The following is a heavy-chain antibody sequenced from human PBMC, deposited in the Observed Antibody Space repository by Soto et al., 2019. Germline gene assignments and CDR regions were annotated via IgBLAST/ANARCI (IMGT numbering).Heavy chain of an antibody. Sequence: QVQLQESGPGLVKPSETLSLTCTVSGGSISSYYWSWIRQPPGKGLEWIGYIYYSGSTNYNPSLESRVTISVDTSKNQFSLKLSSVTAADTAVYYCARRMTTVTPFDYWGQGTLVTVSS. J-gene: IGHJ4*02. CDR1: GGSISSYY. D-gene: IGHD4-17*01. CDR2: IYYSGST. V-gene: IGHV4-59*01. CDR3: ARRMTTVTPFDY.